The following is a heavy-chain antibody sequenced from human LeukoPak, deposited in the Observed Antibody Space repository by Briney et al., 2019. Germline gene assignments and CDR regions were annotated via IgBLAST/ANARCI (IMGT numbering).Heavy chain of an antibody. CDR1: GDSVSTNSAA. Sequence: SQTLSLTCAISGDSVSTNSAAWNWIRQSPSRGLEWLGRTYYWSRWYNDYAVSVKSRITVNPDTSKNQFSLQLNSVTPEDAAVYYCAREGGGRYTNWYFDLWGRGALVTVSS. CDR2: TYYWSRWYN. D-gene: IGHD1-26*01. J-gene: IGHJ2*01. CDR3: AREGGGRYTNWYFDL. V-gene: IGHV6-1*01.